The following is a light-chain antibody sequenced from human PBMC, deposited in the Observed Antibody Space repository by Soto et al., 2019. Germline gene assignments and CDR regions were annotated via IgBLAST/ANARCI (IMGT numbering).Light chain of an antibody. J-gene: IGKJ3*01. V-gene: IGKV1-39*01. Sequence: DIQMTQSPSSLSASVGDRVTITCRASQSISSYLNWYQQKPGKAPKLLIYAASSLQSGVPSRFSGSGSGTDFTLTISSLRPEDFATYYCQQSYSTPPFTFGPGTKVDIK. CDR1: QSISSY. CDR3: QQSYSTPPFT. CDR2: AAS.